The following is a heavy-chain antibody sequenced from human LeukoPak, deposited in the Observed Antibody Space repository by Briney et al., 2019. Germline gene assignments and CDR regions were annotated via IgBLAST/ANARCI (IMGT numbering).Heavy chain of an antibody. CDR2: IKEDGSEK. J-gene: IGHJ4*02. D-gene: IGHD6-6*01. Sequence: GGSLRLSCAASKFILSKYWMSWVRQAPGKGLEWVADIKEDGSEKYYVDSVKGRFTISRQNAKSSLFLQMNSLRDEDTAVYYCTRGGAARPDYWGQGTLVTVSS. CDR3: TRGGAARPDY. CDR1: KFILSKYW. V-gene: IGHV3-7*01.